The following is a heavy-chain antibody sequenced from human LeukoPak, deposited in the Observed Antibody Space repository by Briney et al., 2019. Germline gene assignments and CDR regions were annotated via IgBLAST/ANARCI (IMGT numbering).Heavy chain of an antibody. D-gene: IGHD3-10*01. CDR1: GFTFSSYA. CDR2: ISGSGGST. Sequence: PGGSLRLSCAASGFTFSSYAMSWVRQAPGKGLEWVSAISGSGGSTYYADSVKGRFTISRHNSKNTLYLQMNSLRAEDAAVYYCARSFGTYYGMDVWGQGTTVTVSS. CDR3: ARSFGTYYGMDV. V-gene: IGHV3-23*01. J-gene: IGHJ6*02.